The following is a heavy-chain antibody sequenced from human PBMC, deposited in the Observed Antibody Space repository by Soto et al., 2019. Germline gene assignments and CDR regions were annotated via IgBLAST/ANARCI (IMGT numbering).Heavy chain of an antibody. D-gene: IGHD3-3*01. Sequence: ASVKVSCKASGYPFDTYGINWVRQAPGQRPEWMGWISAYNGQTDYAQNFQGRDTMATDTSTNTASMELRNLRSDHTAVYYCARDPHEFWNSYFLVPWGPGTLVTVSS. CDR2: ISAYNGQT. V-gene: IGHV1-18*01. CDR1: GYPFDTYG. J-gene: IGHJ5*02. CDR3: ARDPHEFWNSYFLVP.